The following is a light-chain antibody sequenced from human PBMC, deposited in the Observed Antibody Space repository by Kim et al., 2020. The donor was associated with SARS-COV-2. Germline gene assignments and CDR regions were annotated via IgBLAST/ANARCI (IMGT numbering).Light chain of an antibody. Sequence: EIVMTQSPATLSVSPGERATLSCRASQSVSSNLAWYQQKPGQAPSLLIYGASTRATGIPARFSGSGSGTEFTLTISSLQSEDFAVYYCQQYNNWPPDTFGQGTRLE. CDR2: GAS. CDR3: QQYNNWPPDT. V-gene: IGKV3-15*01. J-gene: IGKJ5*01. CDR1: QSVSSN.